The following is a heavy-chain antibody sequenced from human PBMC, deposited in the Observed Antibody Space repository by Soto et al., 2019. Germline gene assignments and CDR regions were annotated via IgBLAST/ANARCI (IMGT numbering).Heavy chain of an antibody. J-gene: IGHJ4*02. CDR1: GFTFSSYS. CDR3: AVVEMATITGADY. CDR2: ISSSSYI. V-gene: IGHV3-21*01. Sequence: EVQLVESGGGLVKPGGSLRLSCAASGFTFSSYSMNWVRQAPGKGLEWVSSISSSSYIYYADSVKGRFTISRDNAKNSLYLQMNSLRAEDTAVYYCAVVEMATITGADYWGQGTLVTVSS. D-gene: IGHD5-12*01.